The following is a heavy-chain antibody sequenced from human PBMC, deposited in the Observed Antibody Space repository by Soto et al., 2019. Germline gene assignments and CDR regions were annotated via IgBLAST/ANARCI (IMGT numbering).Heavy chain of an antibody. J-gene: IGHJ4*02. Sequence: QVQLVQSGAEVKEPGASVRVSCKASGYTFSSYGFSWVRQAPGQGLEWVAWISANSGDTNSAQKFQGRVTLTTDTSTSTADMDLRSLTSDDTAIYYCARDFRDSCGGASCIYFDFWGQGTLVTVSS. CDR1: GYTFSSYG. V-gene: IGHV1-18*01. CDR3: ARDFRDSCGGASCIYFDF. D-gene: IGHD2-21*01. CDR2: ISANSGDT.